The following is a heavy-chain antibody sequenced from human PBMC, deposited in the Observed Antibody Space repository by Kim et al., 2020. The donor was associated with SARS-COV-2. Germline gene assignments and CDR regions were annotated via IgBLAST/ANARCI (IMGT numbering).Heavy chain of an antibody. J-gene: IGHJ4*02. CDR3: ARDCVGFGELLDAVDY. V-gene: IGHV3-30*07. Sequence: VKGRFTISRGNSKNTLYLRMNSLRAEDTAVYYCARDCVGFGELLDAVDYWGQGTLVTVSS. D-gene: IGHD3-10*01.